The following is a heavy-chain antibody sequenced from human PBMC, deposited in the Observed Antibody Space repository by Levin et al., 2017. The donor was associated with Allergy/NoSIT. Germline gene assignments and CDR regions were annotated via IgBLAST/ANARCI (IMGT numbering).Heavy chain of an antibody. CDR2: ISSNGGST. D-gene: IGHD5-18*01. Sequence: GESLKISCSASGFTFSSYAMHWVRQAPGKGLEYVSAISSNGGSTYYADSVKGRFTISRDNSKNTLYLQMSSLRAEDTAVYYCVKFTVRYSYGATDYWGQGTLVTVSS. V-gene: IGHV3-64D*06. J-gene: IGHJ4*02. CDR3: VKFTVRYSYGATDY. CDR1: GFTFSSYA.